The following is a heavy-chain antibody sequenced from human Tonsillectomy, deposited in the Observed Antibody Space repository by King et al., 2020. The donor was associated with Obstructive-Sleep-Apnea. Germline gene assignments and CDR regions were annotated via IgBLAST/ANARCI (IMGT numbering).Heavy chain of an antibody. CDR3: GVGAVRGLIIDYFDY. CDR2: ISSSGTYI. J-gene: IGHJ4*02. CDR1: GLTFSGHA. D-gene: IGHD3-10*01. Sequence: EQLVQSGGGLVKPGGSARLSCVGSGLTFSGHALNWVRQAPGKGLEWVSSISSSGTYIYHADSVKGRFTISRDNAENSLSLQMDSLTAEDTAVYYCGVGAVRGLIIDYFDYWGQGTLVTVSS. V-gene: IGHV3-21*01.